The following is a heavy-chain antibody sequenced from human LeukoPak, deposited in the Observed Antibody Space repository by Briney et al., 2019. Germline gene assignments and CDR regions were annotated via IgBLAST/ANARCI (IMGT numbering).Heavy chain of an antibody. V-gene: IGHV3-64*01. Sequence: GGSLRLSCAASGFTFSNYAMHWVRQAPGKGLEHVSAISSNGGSTYDANSVKGGFTISRDNSKNTLYLQMGSLRAEDMAVYYCARDRNYYDSSGYYYRAFDIWGQGTMVTVSS. CDR1: GFTFSNYA. D-gene: IGHD3-22*01. J-gene: IGHJ3*02. CDR2: ISSNGGST. CDR3: ARDRNYYDSSGYYYRAFDI.